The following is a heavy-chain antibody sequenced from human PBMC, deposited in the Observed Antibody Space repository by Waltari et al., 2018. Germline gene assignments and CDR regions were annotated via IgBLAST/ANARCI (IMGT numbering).Heavy chain of an antibody. Sequence: QLQLQESGPGLVKPSETLSLTCTVSGGSISSSSYYWGWIRQPPGKGLEWIGSIYYSGTTYSNPSLKSRVTISVDTSKNQFSLKLSSVTAADTAVYYCARSIGEIDYWGQGTLVTVSS. CDR3: ARSIGEIDY. J-gene: IGHJ4*02. CDR2: IYYSGTT. CDR1: GGSISSSSYY. V-gene: IGHV4-39*01.